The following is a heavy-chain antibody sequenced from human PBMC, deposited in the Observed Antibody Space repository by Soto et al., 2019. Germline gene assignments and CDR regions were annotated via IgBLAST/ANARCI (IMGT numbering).Heavy chain of an antibody. CDR3: TTAATTVTTIDY. J-gene: IGHJ4*02. CDR1: GFTFSSYA. D-gene: IGHD4-17*01. V-gene: IGHV3-23*01. CDR2: ISAGGSST. Sequence: GGSLRLSCAASGFTFSSYAMSWVRQAPGKGLEWVSAISAGGSSTYYADSVKGRFTISRDNAKNSLYLQMNSLKTEDTAVYYCTTAATTVTTIDYWGQGTLVTVSS.